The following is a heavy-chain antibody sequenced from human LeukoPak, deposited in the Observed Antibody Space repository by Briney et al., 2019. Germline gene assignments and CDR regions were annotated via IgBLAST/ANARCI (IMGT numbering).Heavy chain of an antibody. CDR2: INPSGGST. Sequence: ASVKLSCKGSGYTFTPYSINWVRQAPGQGLEWMGIINPSGGSTSYAQKFQGRVTMTRDTSTSTVYMELSSLRSEDTAVYYCARETALKVVPAASYGMDVWGQGTTVTVSS. D-gene: IGHD2-2*01. CDR1: GYTFTPYS. CDR3: ARETALKVVPAASYGMDV. V-gene: IGHV1-46*01. J-gene: IGHJ6*02.